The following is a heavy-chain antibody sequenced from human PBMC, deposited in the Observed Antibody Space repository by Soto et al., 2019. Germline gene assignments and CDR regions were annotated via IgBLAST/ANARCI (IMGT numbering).Heavy chain of an antibody. V-gene: IGHV4-39*01. CDR2: IYYSGST. Sequence: QLQLQESGPGLVKPSETLSLTCTVPGGSISSSSFYWGWIRPPPGNGLEWIGRIYYSGSTYYNPSLQSPVTIFVDTSTTPSSLNPSSVSAAETAVYYSASRTSQYSNGGICYSGYYYNYGMDFRGDGTT. D-gene: IGHD2-15*01. CDR3: ASRTSQYSNGGICYSGYYYNYGMDF. J-gene: IGHJ6*02. CDR1: GGSISSSSFY.